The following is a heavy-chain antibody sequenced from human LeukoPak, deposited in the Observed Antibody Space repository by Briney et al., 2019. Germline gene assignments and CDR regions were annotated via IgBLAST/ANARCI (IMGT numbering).Heavy chain of an antibody. CDR2: IYYSGST. CDR1: GGSISSSSYY. Sequence: SETLSLTCTVSGGSISSSSYYWGWIRQPPGKGLEWIGSIYYSGSTYYNPSLKSRVTISVDTSKNQFSLKLSSVTAADTAVYYCARSRLRLGELFVRGQGTLVTVSS. V-gene: IGHV4-39*01. CDR3: ARSRLRLGELFV. D-gene: IGHD3-16*01. J-gene: IGHJ4*02.